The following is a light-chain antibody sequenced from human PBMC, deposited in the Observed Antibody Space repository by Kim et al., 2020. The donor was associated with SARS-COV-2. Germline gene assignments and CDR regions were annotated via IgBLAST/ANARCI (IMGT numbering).Light chain of an antibody. Sequence: ASTGDRVTITCRASQGISSYLAWYQQKPGKAPKLLIYAASTLQSGIPSRFSGSGSGTDFTLTISCLQSEDFATYYCQQYYSYPPTFGGGTKVEIK. CDR3: QQYYSYPPT. CDR1: QGISSY. V-gene: IGKV1-8*01. J-gene: IGKJ4*01. CDR2: AAS.